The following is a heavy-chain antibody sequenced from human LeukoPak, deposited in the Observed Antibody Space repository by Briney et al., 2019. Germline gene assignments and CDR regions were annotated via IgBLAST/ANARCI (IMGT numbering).Heavy chain of an antibody. Sequence: PGGSLRLSCAVSGFTFTSYWMSWVRQAPGKGLEWVANIKQEGSEKYYVGSVKGRFTISRDNAKNSLYLQMNSLRAEDTAVYYCARDNGYCSGGSCYHYYMDVWGKGTTVTISS. V-gene: IGHV3-7*01. CDR1: GFTFTSYW. CDR3: ARDNGYCSGGSCYHYYMDV. D-gene: IGHD2-15*01. CDR2: IKQEGSEK. J-gene: IGHJ6*03.